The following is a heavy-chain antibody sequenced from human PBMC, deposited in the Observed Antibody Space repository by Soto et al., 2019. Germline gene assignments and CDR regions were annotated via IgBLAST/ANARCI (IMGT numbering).Heavy chain of an antibody. D-gene: IGHD7-27*01. CDR2: IYYSGST. CDR1: GGSISSYY. J-gene: IGHJ1*01. Sequence: QVQLQESGPGLVKPSETLSLTCTVSGGSISSYYWSWIRQPPGKGLEWIGYIYYSGSTNYNPSLKRRATISVDTSKNQFSLKLSSVTAADTAVYYCARGWGGYFQHWGQGTLVTVSS. CDR3: ARGWGGYFQH. V-gene: IGHV4-59*01.